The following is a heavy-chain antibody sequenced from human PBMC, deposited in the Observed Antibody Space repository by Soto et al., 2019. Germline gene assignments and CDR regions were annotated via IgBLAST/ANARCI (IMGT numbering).Heavy chain of an antibody. CDR3: ARDLSWGSNWYYYMDV. D-gene: IGHD7-27*01. J-gene: IGHJ6*03. CDR2: ISSSSSVI. V-gene: IGHV3-48*01. CDR1: GFILSDCA. Sequence: TVGSLRLSCATSGFILSDCAMNWVRQAPGKGLEWVSYISSSSSVIDYADSVKGRFTVSRDNARNSLYLQMNSLRAEDTAVYYCARDLSWGSNWYYYMDVWGKGTTVTVS.